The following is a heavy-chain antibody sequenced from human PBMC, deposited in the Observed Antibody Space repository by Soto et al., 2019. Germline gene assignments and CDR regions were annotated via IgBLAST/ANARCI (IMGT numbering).Heavy chain of an antibody. J-gene: IGHJ6*01. CDR1: GYTFTRYG. CDR2: ISGYDGRT. D-gene: IGHD2-21*02. CDR3: AREGDVPYYY. V-gene: IGHV1-18*01. Sequence: QVHLVQSGAEVKKPGASVKVSCKTSGYTFTRYGISWVRQAPGQGLEWMGWISGYDGRTNFAQKVQDRVTMTTDTSTSTVYMELRSLSAAATAVYYCAREGDVPYYY.